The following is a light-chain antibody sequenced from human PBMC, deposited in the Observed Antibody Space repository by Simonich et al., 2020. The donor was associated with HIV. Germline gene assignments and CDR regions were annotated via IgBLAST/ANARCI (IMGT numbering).Light chain of an antibody. J-gene: IGKJ2*01. V-gene: IGKV3D-20*01. CDR1: QSVSSSY. CDR2: DAS. Sequence: EIVLTQSPGTLSLSPGERATLSCRASQSVSSSYLAWYQQKPGLAPRLLIYDASSRATGIPARFSGSGSGTEFTLTISSMQSEDFAIYYCQQYDHWPLFFGQGTKLEIK. CDR3: QQYDHWPLF.